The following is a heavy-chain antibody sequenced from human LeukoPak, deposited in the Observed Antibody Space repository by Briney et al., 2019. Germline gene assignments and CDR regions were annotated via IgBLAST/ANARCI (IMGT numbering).Heavy chain of an antibody. CDR1: GYSFTSYW. CDR3: ARHAEYYNYYYXXDV. V-gene: IGHV5-51*01. D-gene: IGHD3-10*01. CDR2: IYPGDSDT. Sequence: GESLKISCKGSGYSFTSYWIGWVRQMPGKGLEWMGIIYPGDSDTRYSPSFQGQVTISADKSISTAYLQWSSLKASDTAMYYCARHAEYYNYYYXXDVXXXGTXVTVSS. J-gene: IGHJ6*03.